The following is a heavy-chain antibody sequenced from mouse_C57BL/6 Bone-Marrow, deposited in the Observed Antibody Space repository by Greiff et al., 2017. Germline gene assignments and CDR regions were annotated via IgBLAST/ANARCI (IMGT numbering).Heavy chain of an antibody. Sequence: QVTLKVCGPGILQPSQTLSLTCSFSGFSLSTFGMGVGWIRQPSGKGLEWLAHIWWDDDKYYNPALKSRLTISKDTSKNQVFLKIANVDTADTATYYCARSYYGSSYQVPYWYFDVWGTGTTVTVSS. V-gene: IGHV8-8*01. CDR2: IWWDDDK. CDR3: ARSYYGSSYQVPYWYFDV. J-gene: IGHJ1*03. D-gene: IGHD1-1*01. CDR1: GFSLSTFGMG.